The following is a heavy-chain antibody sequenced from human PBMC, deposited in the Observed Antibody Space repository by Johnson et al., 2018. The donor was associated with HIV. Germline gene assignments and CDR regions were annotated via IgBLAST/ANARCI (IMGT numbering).Heavy chain of an antibody. CDR3: ARDPAHCGGDCFPSDAFDI. D-gene: IGHD2-21*02. CDR1: GFTFSDYY. CDR2: ISGSSNNI. Sequence: QVQLVESGGGLVRPGGSLRLSCTASGFTFSDYYMSWIRQAPGKGLEWVSHISGSSNNIFYADSVKGRFTISRDNAKNSLYLQLNSLRAEDTAVYFCARDPAHCGGDCFPSDAFDIWGQVTMVTVSS. V-gene: IGHV3-11*04. J-gene: IGHJ3*02.